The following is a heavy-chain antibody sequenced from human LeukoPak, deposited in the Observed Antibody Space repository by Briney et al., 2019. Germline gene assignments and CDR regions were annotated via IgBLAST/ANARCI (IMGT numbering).Heavy chain of an antibody. J-gene: IGHJ4*02. CDR2: MNPNSGNT. V-gene: IGHV1-8*01. Sequence: ASVKVSCXASGYTFTSYDINWVRQATGQGLEWMGWMNPNSGNTGYAQKFQGRVTMTRNTSISTAYMELSSLRSEDTAVYYCARPSDGSYNWNDGALDYWGQGTLVTVSS. CDR3: ARPSDGSYNWNDGALDY. D-gene: IGHD1-20*01. CDR1: GYTFTSYD.